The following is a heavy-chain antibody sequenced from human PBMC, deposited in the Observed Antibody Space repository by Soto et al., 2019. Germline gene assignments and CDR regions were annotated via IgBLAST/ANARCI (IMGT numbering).Heavy chain of an antibody. CDR3: ARETIFGVVIQYYFDS. J-gene: IGHJ4*02. Sequence: XGSLRLACAAAGFTFSSYSMNWVRQAPGKGLEWVSSISSSSSYIYYADSVKGRFTISRDNAKNSLYLQMNSLRAEDTAVYYCARETIFGVVIQYYFDSWGQGSLVTVSS. CDR2: ISSSSSYI. CDR1: GFTFSSYS. D-gene: IGHD3-3*01. V-gene: IGHV3-21*01.